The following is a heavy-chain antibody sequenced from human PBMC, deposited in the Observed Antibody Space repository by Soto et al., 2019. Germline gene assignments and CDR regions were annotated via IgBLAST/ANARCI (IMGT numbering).Heavy chain of an antibody. Sequence: EVQLLESGGGLVQPGGSLRLSCAASGFTFSSHAMSWVRQAPGKGLEWVSAISWNSGSIGYADSVKGRFTISRDNAKNSLYLQMNSLRAEDTALYYCASARGYCSSTSCYYFDYWGQGTLVTVSS. CDR1: GFTFSSHA. D-gene: IGHD2-2*01. CDR3: ASARGYCSSTSCYYFDY. CDR2: ISWNSGSI. J-gene: IGHJ4*02. V-gene: IGHV3-9*01.